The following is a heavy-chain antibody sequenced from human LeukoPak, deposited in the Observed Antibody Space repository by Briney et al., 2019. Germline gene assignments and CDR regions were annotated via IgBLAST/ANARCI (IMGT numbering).Heavy chain of an antibody. CDR3: ATEKDLLLDS. D-gene: IGHD1-26*01. CDR1: GYSLSELS. Sequence: ASVKVSCKVSGYSLSELSTHWVRQAPGQGLEWMGGFDPGDDETIYAQKFQGRVTMTEDTSTDTAYLELSSLRSEDTAEYFCATEKDLLLDSWGQGTPVTVSS. V-gene: IGHV1-24*01. CDR2: FDPGDDET. J-gene: IGHJ5*01.